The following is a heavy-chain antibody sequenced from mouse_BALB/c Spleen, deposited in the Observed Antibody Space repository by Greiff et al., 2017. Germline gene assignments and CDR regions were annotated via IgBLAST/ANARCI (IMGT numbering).Heavy chain of an antibody. J-gene: IGHJ3*01. CDR3: NEESPFAY. Sequence: VQLQQSGAELVRSGASVKLSCTASGFNIKDYYMHWVKQRPEQGLEWIGWIDPENGDTEYAPKFQGKATMTADTSSNTAYLQLSSLTSEDTAVYYCNEESPFAYWGQGTLVTVSA. V-gene: IGHV14-4*02. CDR1: GFNIKDYY. CDR2: IDPENGDT.